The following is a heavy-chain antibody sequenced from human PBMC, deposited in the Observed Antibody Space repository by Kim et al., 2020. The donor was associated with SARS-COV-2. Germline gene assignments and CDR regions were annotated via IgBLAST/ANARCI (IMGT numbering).Heavy chain of an antibody. J-gene: IGHJ4*02. CDR1: GYTFTSYA. D-gene: IGHD6-19*01. CDR3: AREGYSSGWYQWYYFDY. V-gene: IGHV1-3*01. Sequence: ASLKVSCKASGYTFTSYAMHWVRQAPGQRLEWMGWINAGNGNTKYSQKFQGRVTITRDTSASTAYMELSSLRSEDTAVYYCAREGYSSGWYQWYYFDYWGQGTLVTVSS. CDR2: INAGNGNT.